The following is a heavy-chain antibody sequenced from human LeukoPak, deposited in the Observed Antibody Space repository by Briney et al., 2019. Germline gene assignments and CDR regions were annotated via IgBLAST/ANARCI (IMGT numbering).Heavy chain of an antibody. V-gene: IGHV3-23*01. CDR1: AFTISSYA. CDR3: AKGPALGYCSSTSCYKGEGDAFDI. CDR2: ISGSGGST. Sequence: GGSLRLSCAASAFTISSYAMSWVRQAPGKGLEWVSAISGSGGSTYYADSVKGRFTISRDNSKNTLYLQMNSLRAEDTAVYYCAKGPALGYCSSTSCYKGEGDAFDIWGQGTMVTVSS. D-gene: IGHD2-2*02. J-gene: IGHJ3*02.